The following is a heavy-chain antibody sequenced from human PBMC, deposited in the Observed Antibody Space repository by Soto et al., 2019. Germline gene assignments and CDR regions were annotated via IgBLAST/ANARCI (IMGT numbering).Heavy chain of an antibody. J-gene: IGHJ6*02. D-gene: IGHD3-22*01. CDR1: GYSFTSYW. CDR3: ARLGYDSSGYYYYYYGMDV. Sequence: PGESLKISCKGSGYSFTSYWISWVRQMPGKGLEWMGRIDPSDSYTNYSPSFQGHVTISADKSISTAYLQWSSLKASDTAMYYCARLGYDSSGYYYYYYGMDVWGQGTTVTVSS. CDR2: IDPSDSYT. V-gene: IGHV5-10-1*01.